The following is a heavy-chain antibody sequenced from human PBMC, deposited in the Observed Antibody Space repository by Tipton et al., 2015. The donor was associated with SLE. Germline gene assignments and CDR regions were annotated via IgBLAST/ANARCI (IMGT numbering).Heavy chain of an antibody. CDR3: ARAGGDYDSSGYQGDAFDI. Sequence: QLVQSGAEVKKPGESLKISCKGSGYSFTSYGISWVRQAPGQGLEWMGWISAYNGNTNYAQKLQGRVTMTTDTSTSTAYMELRSLRSDDTAVYYCARAGGDYDSSGYQGDAFDIWGQGTMVTVSS. D-gene: IGHD3-22*01. CDR1: GYSFTSYG. V-gene: IGHV1-18*01. CDR2: ISAYNGNT. J-gene: IGHJ3*02.